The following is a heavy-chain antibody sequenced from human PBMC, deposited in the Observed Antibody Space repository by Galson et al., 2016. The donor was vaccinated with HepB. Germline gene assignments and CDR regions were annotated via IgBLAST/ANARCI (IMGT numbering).Heavy chain of an antibody. Sequence: SVKVSCKGSRGTFRSYATNWVRQAPGQGLEWMGGIIPVFGTANYAQKFQGRVTITPDESTSTAYMELSSLRSEDTAVYYCARGAPLGALDYHYYGMDVWGQGTTVTVSS. CDR3: ARGAPLGALDYHYYGMDV. CDR1: RGTFRSYA. J-gene: IGHJ6*02. CDR2: IIPVFGTA. V-gene: IGHV1-69*13.